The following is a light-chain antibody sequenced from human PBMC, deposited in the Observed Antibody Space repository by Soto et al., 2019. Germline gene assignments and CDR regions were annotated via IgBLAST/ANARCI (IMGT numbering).Light chain of an antibody. J-gene: IGLJ2*01. Sequence: QSVLTQPPSVSGAPGQRVTISCIGSSSNIGAAHDVHWYQQLPGTAPKLLICGNYNRPSGVPDRFSRSRSGAAASLAITGLRAEDEADYYCQSYDSSLNVVFGGGTQLTVL. CDR2: GNY. CDR3: QSYDSSLNVV. V-gene: IGLV1-40*01. CDR1: SSNIGAAHD.